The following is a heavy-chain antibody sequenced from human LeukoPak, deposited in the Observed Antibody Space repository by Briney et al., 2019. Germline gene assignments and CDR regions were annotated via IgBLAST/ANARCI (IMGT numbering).Heavy chain of an antibody. Sequence: GESLKISCMASGYRFTSYWIGWVRQMPGKGLEWMGIIYPGDSDTRYSPSFQGQVTISADKSVSTAYLQWSSLKAPDTAMYYCARPEEHGDYVHDAFDIWGQGTMVTVSS. CDR1: GYRFTSYW. J-gene: IGHJ3*02. V-gene: IGHV5-51*01. D-gene: IGHD4-17*01. CDR3: ARPEEHGDYVHDAFDI. CDR2: IYPGDSDT.